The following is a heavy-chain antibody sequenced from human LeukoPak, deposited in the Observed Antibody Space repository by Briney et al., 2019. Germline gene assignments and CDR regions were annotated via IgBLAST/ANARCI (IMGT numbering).Heavy chain of an antibody. CDR2: MFYSDNT. Sequence: SETLSLTCTVFGYSITNGFYWDWIRKPPGKGLEWIGSMFYSDNTYYNPSLKSRVTISVDTSNNQFSLKMNSVTAADTAVYYCARSNGFAAIDSWAHGILVTVSS. CDR3: ARSNGFAAIDS. D-gene: IGHD2-8*01. CDR1: GYSITNGFY. J-gene: IGHJ5*01. V-gene: IGHV4-38-2*02.